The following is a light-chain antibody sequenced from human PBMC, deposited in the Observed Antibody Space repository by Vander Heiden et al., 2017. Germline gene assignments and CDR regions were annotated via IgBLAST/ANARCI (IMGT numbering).Light chain of an antibody. J-gene: IGLJ3*02. V-gene: IGLV1-44*01. CDR3: AAWDDSLNGPV. Sequence: HSVLPQPPSPSGTPGQRVTISCSGGRSSIGTNAVTWYQQLPGTAPKLLMYNNNQRPSGVPDRFSGSKSGTSASLAISGLQSEDEADYYCAAWDDSLNGPVLGGGTRLTVL. CDR2: NNN. CDR1: RSSIGTNA.